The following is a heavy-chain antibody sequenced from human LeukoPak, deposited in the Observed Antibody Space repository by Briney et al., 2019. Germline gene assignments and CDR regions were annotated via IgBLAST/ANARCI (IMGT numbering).Heavy chain of an antibody. V-gene: IGHV3-74*01. CDR3: ARSCSGGSCSQMGTLH. J-gene: IGHJ4*02. Sequence: GGSLRLSCAASGFTFSIYWMHWVRQAPGKGLVWVSRINSYVSITSYADSVKGRFTISRDNAKSTLYLQMNSLRAEDTAVYYCARSCSGGSCSQMGTLHWGQGTLVTVSS. D-gene: IGHD2-15*01. CDR2: INSYVSIT. CDR1: GFTFSIYW.